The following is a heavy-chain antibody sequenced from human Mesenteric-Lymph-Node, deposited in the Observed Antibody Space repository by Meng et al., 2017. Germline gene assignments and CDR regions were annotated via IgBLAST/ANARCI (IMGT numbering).Heavy chain of an antibody. D-gene: IGHD2-21*01. Sequence: QVQLQESGQGLVEPCQTLSPTFTVTCGSMSSGNYNWSWIRQPPGKGLEWIGYIHHSGSAYYNPSLTSLVSISVDTSKNQFSLNLNSMTAADTAVYYCASFDHIPRRNYFDYWGQAPWSPSPQ. CDR1: CGSMSSGNYN. V-gene: IGHV4-30-4*01. CDR2: IHHSGSA. J-gene: IGHJ4*01. CDR3: ASFDHIPRRNYFDY.